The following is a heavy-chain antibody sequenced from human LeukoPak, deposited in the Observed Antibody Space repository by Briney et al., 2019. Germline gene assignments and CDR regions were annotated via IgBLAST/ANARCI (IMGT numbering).Heavy chain of an antibody. D-gene: IGHD2-21*02. J-gene: IGHJ4*02. CDR1: GFTVSSNF. CDR2: IYSGGST. Sequence: GGSLRLSCAASGFTVSSNFMTWVRQAPGKGLEWVSIIYSGGSTYYADSVKGRFTISRDNSKNTLSLQMNSLRAEDTAVYYCARAYCGGDCYSFFDYWGQGTLVTVSS. V-gene: IGHV3-66*01. CDR3: ARAYCGGDCYSFFDY.